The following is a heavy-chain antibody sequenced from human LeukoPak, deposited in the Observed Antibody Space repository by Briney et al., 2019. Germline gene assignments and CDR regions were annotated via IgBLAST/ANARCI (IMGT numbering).Heavy chain of an antibody. CDR1: GGSISNFY. CDR3: AREGAYTDWGPHF. Sequence: SETLSLTCTVSGGSISNFYWSWIRQPPGKGLEWIGYIFYSGSTNCNPSLKSRVTISVDTSKNQFSLKLRSVTAADTAVYYCAREGAYTDWGPHFWGQGTLVTVSS. J-gene: IGHJ4*02. D-gene: IGHD3-16*01. CDR2: IFYSGST. V-gene: IGHV4-59*01.